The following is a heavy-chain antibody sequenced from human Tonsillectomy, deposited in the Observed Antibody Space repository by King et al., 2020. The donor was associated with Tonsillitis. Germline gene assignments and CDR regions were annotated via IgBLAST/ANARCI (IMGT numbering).Heavy chain of an antibody. CDR3: AREGAGQDAFDI. D-gene: IGHD6-19*01. CDR1: GFTFSSYW. CDR2: TNSDGSST. V-gene: IGHV3-74*01. J-gene: IGHJ3*02. Sequence: VQLVESGGGLVQPGGSLRLSCAASGFTFSSYWMHWVRQAPGKGLVWVSRTNSDGSSTNYADSVKGRFTISRDNAKNTLYLQMNSLRAEDTAVYYCAREGAGQDAFDIWGQGTMVTVSS.